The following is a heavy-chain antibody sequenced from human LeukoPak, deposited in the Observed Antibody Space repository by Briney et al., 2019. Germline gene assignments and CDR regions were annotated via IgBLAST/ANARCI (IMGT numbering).Heavy chain of an antibody. V-gene: IGHV4-61*05. D-gene: IGHD6-13*01. CDR1: GGSISSSSYY. CDR2: IYYSGST. J-gene: IGHJ4*02. Sequence: PSETLSLTCTVSGGSISSSSYYWGWIRQPPGKGLEWIGYIYYSGSTNYNPSLKSRVTISVDTSKNQFSLKLSSVTAADTAVYYCARRATAGPFDYWGQGTLVTVSS. CDR3: ARRATAGPFDY.